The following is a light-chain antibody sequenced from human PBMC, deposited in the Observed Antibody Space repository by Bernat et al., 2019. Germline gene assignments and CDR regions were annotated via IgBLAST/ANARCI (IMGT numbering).Light chain of an antibody. CDR3: QHLNNFPIT. CDR1: QVIGIY. J-gene: IGKJ5*01. Sequence: DIQLTQSPPFLSASVGDRVTITCRASQVIGIYLDWYQQKPGKAPKLLIYGASTLQTGVPSRFSGRGSGTEFTLTINNLQPEDFATFYCQHLNNFPITFGQGTRLAI. V-gene: IGKV1-9*01. CDR2: GAS.